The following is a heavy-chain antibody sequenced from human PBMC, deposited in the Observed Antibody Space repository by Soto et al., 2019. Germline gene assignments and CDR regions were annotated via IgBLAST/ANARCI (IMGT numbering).Heavy chain of an antibody. Sequence: QVQLGQSGTEIKKPGASVKVSCKASGYTFTTYGISWVRQAPGQGLEWMGWISVDNGNTNYAQKFQGRITRTADTSTSTAYLELRSLISDDTAVYYCARDGHSILIVGTNSAAFDIWGQGTMVTVSS. D-gene: IGHD1-26*01. J-gene: IGHJ3*02. CDR3: ARDGHSILIVGTNSAAFDI. V-gene: IGHV1-18*04. CDR2: ISVDNGNT. CDR1: GYTFTTYG.